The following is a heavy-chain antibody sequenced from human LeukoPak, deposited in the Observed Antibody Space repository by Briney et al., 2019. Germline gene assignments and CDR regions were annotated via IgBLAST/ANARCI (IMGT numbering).Heavy chain of an antibody. Sequence: PGGSLRLSCAASGFTFSSYAMSWVRQAPGKGLKWVSIISSSENTTYYADSVKGRFTISRDNSKNTLCLQMNSLRADDTAVYYCARDIYGGYDIWGQGTMVTVSS. CDR3: ARDIYGGYDI. J-gene: IGHJ3*02. CDR2: ISSSENTT. D-gene: IGHD2-21*01. V-gene: IGHV3-23*01. CDR1: GFTFSSYA.